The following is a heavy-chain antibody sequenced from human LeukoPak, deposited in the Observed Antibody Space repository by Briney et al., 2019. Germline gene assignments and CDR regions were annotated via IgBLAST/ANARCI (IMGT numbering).Heavy chain of an antibody. Sequence: PGGSLRLSCAASGFTFSSYAMNWVRQAPGTGLEWVSYISPSSTLIYYADSVKGRFTISRDSAKKSLFLQMNSLRAEDTAVYYCASLASEWELPEVDYWGLGTLVTVSS. CDR1: GFTFSSYA. D-gene: IGHD1-26*01. CDR3: ASLASEWELPEVDY. J-gene: IGHJ4*02. V-gene: IGHV3-48*01. CDR2: ISPSSTLI.